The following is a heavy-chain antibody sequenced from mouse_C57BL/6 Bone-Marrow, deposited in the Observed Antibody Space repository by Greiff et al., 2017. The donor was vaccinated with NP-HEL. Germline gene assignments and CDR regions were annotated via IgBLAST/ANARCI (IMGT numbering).Heavy chain of an antibody. CDR2: ISDGGSYT. Sequence: EVKLMESGGGLVKPGGSLKLSCAASGFTFSSYAMSWVRQTPEKRLEWVATISDGGSYTYYPDNVKGRFTISRDNAKNNLYLHMSHLKSEDTAMYYCARGGLWYFDVWGTGTTVTVSS. D-gene: IGHD3-3*01. V-gene: IGHV5-4*03. J-gene: IGHJ1*03. CDR1: GFTFSSYA. CDR3: ARGGLWYFDV.